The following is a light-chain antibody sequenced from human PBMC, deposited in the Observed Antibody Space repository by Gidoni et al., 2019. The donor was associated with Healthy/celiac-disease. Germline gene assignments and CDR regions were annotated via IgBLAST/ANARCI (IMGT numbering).Light chain of an antibody. J-gene: IGLJ2*01. V-gene: IGLV2-14*01. CDR2: AVS. CDR1: SSDVGGYNY. Sequence: PALTQPASVSGYPGQPITISCTGTSSDVGGYNYVSWYQQHPGKAPKLLIYAVSNRPSGVSNRCSGSKSGNTASLTISGLQAEDEADYYCSSYTSSSTPHVVFGGGTKLTVL. CDR3: SSYTSSSTPHVV.